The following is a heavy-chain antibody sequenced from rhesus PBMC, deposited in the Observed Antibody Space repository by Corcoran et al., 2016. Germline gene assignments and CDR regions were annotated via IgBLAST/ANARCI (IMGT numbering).Heavy chain of an antibody. J-gene: IGHJ4*01. V-gene: IGHV3-54*02. CDR3: ASLAAADGFDY. CDR2: ISYDGNKK. D-gene: IGHD6-31*01. Sequence: EVQLVESGGGLVQAGGSLRLSCAASGFSFSSYGMHWVRQGPGKGLELGAGISYDGNKKKYADFVKDRFIIARANSKNLLYLQMNNLKWEDTAVYDCASLAAADGFDYWGQGVLVTVSP. CDR1: GFSFSSYG.